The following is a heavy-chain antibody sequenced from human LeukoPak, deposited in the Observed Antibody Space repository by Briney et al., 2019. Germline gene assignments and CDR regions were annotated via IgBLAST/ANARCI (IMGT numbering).Heavy chain of an antibody. V-gene: IGHV3-74*01. CDR2: IYIDAPRI. D-gene: IGHD5-12*01. Sequence: YWMXWVRHAPGKGLGWVSRIYIDAPRIVYAGSVKVRLTISGANAKNTLYLQMNSLRVEDTAVYYCARAPPSNGYSYHFDIWGPGTMVTVSS. J-gene: IGHJ3*02. CDR1: YW. CDR3: ARAPPSNGYSYHFDI.